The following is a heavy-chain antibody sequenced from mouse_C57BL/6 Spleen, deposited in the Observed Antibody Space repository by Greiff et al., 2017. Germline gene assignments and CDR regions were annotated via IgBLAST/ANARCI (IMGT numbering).Heavy chain of an antibody. Sequence: HVQLQQPGAELVKPGASVKLSCKASGYTFTSYWMQWVKQRPGQGLEWIGEIDPSDSYTNYNQKFKGKATLTVDTSSSTAYMQLSSLTSEDSAVYYCASITTEANAMDYWGQGTSVTVSS. CDR3: ASITTEANAMDY. V-gene: IGHV1-50*01. CDR2: IDPSDSYT. CDR1: GYTFTSYW. J-gene: IGHJ4*01. D-gene: IGHD1-1*01.